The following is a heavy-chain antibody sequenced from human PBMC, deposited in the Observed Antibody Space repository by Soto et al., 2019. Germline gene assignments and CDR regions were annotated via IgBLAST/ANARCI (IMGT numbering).Heavy chain of an antibody. J-gene: IGHJ4*02. D-gene: IGHD1-20*01. CDR3: ALGRGYNWNDHYCEY. Sequence: QLQLHESGPGLVKPSETLSLTCTVSGGSISSSSYYWGWIRQPPGKGLEWIGSIYHSGSTYYNPSLKSRVTISVDTSKNQFSLKLTSVTAADTAVYYCALGRGYNWNDHYCEYWGQGTLVTVSS. CDR2: IYHSGST. CDR1: GGSISSSSYY. V-gene: IGHV4-39*01.